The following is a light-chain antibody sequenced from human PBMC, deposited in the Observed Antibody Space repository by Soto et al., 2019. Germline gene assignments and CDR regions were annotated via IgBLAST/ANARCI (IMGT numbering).Light chain of an antibody. V-gene: IGLV2-11*01. Sequence: QSVLTQPRSVSGSPGQSVTISCTGTSSDVGGYNYVSWYQQHPGKAPKLMIYDVSKRPSGVPDRFSGSKSGNTASLTISGLQAEDEADYSCCSYAGSYPLYVFGTGTQVTVL. CDR3: CSYAGSYPLYV. J-gene: IGLJ1*01. CDR2: DVS. CDR1: SSDVGGYNY.